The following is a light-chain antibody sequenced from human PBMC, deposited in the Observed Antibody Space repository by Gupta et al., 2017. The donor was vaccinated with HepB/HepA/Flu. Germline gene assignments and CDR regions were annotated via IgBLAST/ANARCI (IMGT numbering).Light chain of an antibody. Sequence: DIQMTQSPSSLSASVGDRVTITCQASQDISNYLNWYQQKPRKAPKLLIYDASNLETGVPSRFSGSGSVTDFTFTISSLQPEDIATYYCQQYDNLPLTFGGGTKVEIK. V-gene: IGKV1-33*01. CDR2: DAS. CDR1: QDISNY. CDR3: QQYDNLPLT. J-gene: IGKJ4*01.